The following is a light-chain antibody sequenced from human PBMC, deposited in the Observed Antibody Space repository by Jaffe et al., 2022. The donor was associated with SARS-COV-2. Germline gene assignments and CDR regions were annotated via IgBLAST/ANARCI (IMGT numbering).Light chain of an antibody. CDR1: ESVRSN. J-gene: IGKJ1*01. Sequence: EIVVTQSPATLSVSPGERATLSCRASESVRSNLAWYQQKPGQAPRLLIYGASTRATSIPARFSGSGSGTDFTLTISSLQSEDFAVYYCQQYSNWPRTFGQGTKVEVK. V-gene: IGKV3-15*01. CDR3: QQYSNWPRT. CDR2: GAS.